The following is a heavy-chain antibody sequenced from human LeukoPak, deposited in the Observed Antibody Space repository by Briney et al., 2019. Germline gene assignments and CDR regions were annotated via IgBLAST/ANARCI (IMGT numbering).Heavy chain of an antibody. J-gene: IGHJ5*02. CDR3: ARYKFHNYFDP. CDR2: TFSTST. V-gene: IGHV4-61*01. CDR1: GDSVSSSPYY. Sequence: SETLSLTCSVSGDSVSSSPYYWGWIRQPPGKGLEWIGNTFSTSTLYNASLRSRVTILVDTSKNQFSLKLTSATAADTAIYYCARYKFHNYFDPWGQGTLVVVSS. D-gene: IGHD5-24*01.